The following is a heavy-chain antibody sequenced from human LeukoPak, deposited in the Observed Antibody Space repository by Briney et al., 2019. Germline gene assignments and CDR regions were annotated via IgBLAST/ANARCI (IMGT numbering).Heavy chain of an antibody. CDR1: GGSTSSYY. CDR3: ARAGYSSGWYEFDY. V-gene: IGHV4-59*01. CDR2: IYYSGST. Sequence: SETLSLTCTVSGGSTSSYYWSWIRQPPGKGLEWIGYIYYSGSTNYNPSLKSRVTISVDTSKNQFSLKLSSVTAADTAVYYCARAGYSSGWYEFDYWGQGTLVTVSS. J-gene: IGHJ4*02. D-gene: IGHD6-19*01.